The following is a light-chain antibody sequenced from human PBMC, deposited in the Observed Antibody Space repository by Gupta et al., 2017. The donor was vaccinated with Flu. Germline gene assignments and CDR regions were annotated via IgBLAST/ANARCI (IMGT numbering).Light chain of an antibody. CDR2: KAS. CDR3: QQYNTFPT. J-gene: IGKJ1*01. CDR1: QSISDS. Sequence: DIQMTPSPSTLSASVGDRVTITCQASQSISDSLAWYQQKPGRAPKVLIYKASSLESGVPSRFSGSGSGTDFKLTISGLQPDDFAIYYCQQYNTFPTFGQGTKVEIK. V-gene: IGKV1-5*03.